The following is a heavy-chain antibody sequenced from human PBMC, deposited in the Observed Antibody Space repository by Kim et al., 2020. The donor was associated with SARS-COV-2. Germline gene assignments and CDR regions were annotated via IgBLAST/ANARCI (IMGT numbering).Heavy chain of an antibody. D-gene: IGHD2-15*01. CDR1: GFTFSAYD. J-gene: IGHJ3*02. CDR2: ITKSSATI. V-gene: IGHV3-48*01. CDR3: SRDRIGGAFVM. Sequence: GGSLRLSCATSGFTFSAYDMNWVRQAPGKGLEWLSFITKSSATIYYADSVEGRFTISRDNAKNSLFLQMNSLRAEDTALYYCSRDRIGGAFVMCVQGT.